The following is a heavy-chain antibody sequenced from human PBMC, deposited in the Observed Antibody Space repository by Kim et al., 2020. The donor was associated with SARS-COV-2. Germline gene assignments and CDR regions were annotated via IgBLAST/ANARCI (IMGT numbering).Heavy chain of an antibody. CDR3: ARDGSGMDAFDI. CDR2: IYYSGST. V-gene: IGHV4-39*07. J-gene: IGHJ3*02. D-gene: IGHD3-10*01. CDR1: GGSISSSSYY. Sequence: SETLSLTCTVSGGSISSSSYYWGWIRQPPGKGLEWIGSIYYSGSTYYNPSLKSRVTISVDTSKNQFSLKLSSVTAADTAVYYCARDGSGMDAFDIWGQGT.